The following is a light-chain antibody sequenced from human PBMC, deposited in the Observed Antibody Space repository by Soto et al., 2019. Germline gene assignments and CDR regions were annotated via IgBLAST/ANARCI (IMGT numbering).Light chain of an antibody. J-gene: IGLJ1*01. CDR3: SSYAGSNNSV. CDR1: SSDVGGYNY. CDR2: EVT. Sequence: QSALTQPPSASGSPGQSVTISCTGTSSDVGGYNYVSWYQQHPGKAPKLMIYEVTKRPSGVPDRFSGSKSGNTDSLTVSGLQAEDEADYYCSSYAGSNNSVFGTGAKLTVL. V-gene: IGLV2-8*01.